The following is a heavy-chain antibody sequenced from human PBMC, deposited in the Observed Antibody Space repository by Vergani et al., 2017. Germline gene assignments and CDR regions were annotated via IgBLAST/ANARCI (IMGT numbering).Heavy chain of an antibody. CDR2: INPSGGHT. V-gene: IGHV1-46*03. Sequence: QVQVVQSGAEVKKSGASVKVSCKTSGYIFTNYYMHWVRQAPGQGLEWMGIINPSGGHTNYAQKFQGRVTMTRDTSTSTVYMEMSSLSSEDTAIYYCARGDYGILTGYRYWGQGTLVTVSA. J-gene: IGHJ4*02. CDR3: ARGDYGILTGYRY. D-gene: IGHD3-9*01. CDR1: GYIFTNYY.